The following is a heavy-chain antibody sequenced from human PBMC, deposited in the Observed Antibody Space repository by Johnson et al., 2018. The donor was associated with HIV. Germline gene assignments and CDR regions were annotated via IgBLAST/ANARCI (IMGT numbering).Heavy chain of an antibody. V-gene: IGHV3-7*05. J-gene: IGHJ3*02. CDR2: INQDGSEQ. CDR1: KFTFTNYW. CDR3: ARDTRDDAFDI. D-gene: IGHD1-26*01. Sequence: VQLVESGGGLVQPGGSLRLSCADSKFTFTNYWMSWVRQAPGKGLAWVANINQDGSEQYYLDSVKGRFTVSRDNPKNSFYLQMNSLRADDTAVYYCARDTRDDAFDIWGQGTMVTVSS.